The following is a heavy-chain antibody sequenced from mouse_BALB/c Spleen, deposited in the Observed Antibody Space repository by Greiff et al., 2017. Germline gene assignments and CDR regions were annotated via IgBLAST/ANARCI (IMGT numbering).Heavy chain of an antibody. CDR1: GYTFTSYY. D-gene: IGHD2-2*01. V-gene: IGHV1S81*02. CDR2: INPSNGGT. CDR3: TRCGNDDAMDY. J-gene: IGHJ4*01. Sequence: QVQLQQSGAELVKPGASVKLSCTASGYTFTSYYMYWVKQRPGQGLEWIGEINPSNGGTNFNEKFKSQATLTVDKSASTTYMQLSSLTSEDSAVYYCTRCGNDDAMDYWGQGTSVTVSS.